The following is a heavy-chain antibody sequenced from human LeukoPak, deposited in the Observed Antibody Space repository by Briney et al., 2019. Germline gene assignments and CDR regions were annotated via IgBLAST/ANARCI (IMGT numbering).Heavy chain of an antibody. V-gene: IGHV1-2*02. CDR2: INPNSGGT. CDR3: ARAGGYCSGGSCFDY. CDR1: GYTFTSYD. D-gene: IGHD2-15*01. Sequence: ASVKVSCKASGYTFTSYDINWVRQATGQGLEWMGWINPNSGGTNCAQKFQGRVTMTRDTSISTAYMELSRLRSDDTAVYYCARAGGYCSGGSCFDYWGQGTLVTVSS. J-gene: IGHJ4*02.